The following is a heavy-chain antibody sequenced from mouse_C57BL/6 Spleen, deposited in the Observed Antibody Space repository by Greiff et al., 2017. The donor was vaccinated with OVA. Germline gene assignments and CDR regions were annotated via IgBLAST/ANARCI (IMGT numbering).Heavy chain of an antibody. CDR1: GYAFSSYW. V-gene: IGHV1-80*01. CDR3: ARGKIYDGYPFAY. CDR2: IYPGDGDT. J-gene: IGHJ3*01. D-gene: IGHD2-3*01. Sequence: VQLQQSGAELVKPGASVTISCKASGYAFSSYWMNWVKQRPGKGLEWIGQIYPGDGDTNYNGKFKGKATLTADKSSSTAYMQLSSLTSEDSAVYFCARGKIYDGYPFAYWGQETLVTVSA.